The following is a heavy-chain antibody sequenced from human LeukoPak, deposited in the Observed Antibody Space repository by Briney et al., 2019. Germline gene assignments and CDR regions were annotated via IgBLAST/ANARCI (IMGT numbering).Heavy chain of an antibody. CDR1: GFTFDDYA. CDR2: ISWNSGSI. J-gene: IGHJ5*02. V-gene: IGHV3-9*01. Sequence: PGGSLRLSCAASGFTFDDYAMHWVRQAPGKGLEWVSGISWNSGSIGYADSVKGRFTISRDNAKSSLYLQMNSLRAEDTALYYCAKDPNTQYSSSWYWGWFDPWGQGTLVTVSS. CDR3: AKDPNTQYSSSWYWGWFDP. D-gene: IGHD6-13*01.